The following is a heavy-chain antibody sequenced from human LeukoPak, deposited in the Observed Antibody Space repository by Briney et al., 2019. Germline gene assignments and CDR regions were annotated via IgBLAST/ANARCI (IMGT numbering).Heavy chain of an antibody. V-gene: IGHV3-30*18. J-gene: IGHJ6*02. CDR2: ISYDGSNK. CDR1: GFTFSSYG. Sequence: GSLRLSCAASGFTFSSYGMHWVRQAPGKGLEWVAVISYDGSNKYYADSVKGRFTISRDNSKNTLYLQMNSLRAEDTAVYYCAKDRADGNGMDVWGQGTTVTVSS. D-gene: IGHD1-26*01. CDR3: AKDRADGNGMDV.